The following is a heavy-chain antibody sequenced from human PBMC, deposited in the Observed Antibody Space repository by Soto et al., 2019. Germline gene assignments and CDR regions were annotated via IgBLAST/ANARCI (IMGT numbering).Heavy chain of an antibody. D-gene: IGHD6-13*01. V-gene: IGHV3-23*01. CDR1: GFTFSSYA. J-gene: IGHJ6*02. Sequence: GESLKISCAASGFTFSSYAMSWVRQAPGKGLEWGSAISGSGGRTYYADSVKGRFTISRDNSKNTLYLQMNSLRAEDTAVYYCAKGGAAAGYYYYGMDVWGQGTTVTVSS. CDR3: AKGGAAAGYYYYGMDV. CDR2: ISGSGGRT.